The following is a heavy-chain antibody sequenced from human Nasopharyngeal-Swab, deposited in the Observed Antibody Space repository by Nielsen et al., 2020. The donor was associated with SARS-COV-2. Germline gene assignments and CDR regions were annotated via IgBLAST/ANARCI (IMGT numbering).Heavy chain of an antibody. Sequence: GESLKISCAASGFTFSSYGMHWVRQAPGKGLEWVAVISYDGSNKYYADSVKGRFTISRDNSKNTLYLQMNSLRAEDTAVYYCARDLVVGATNYYYGMDVWGQGTTVTVSS. CDR2: ISYDGSNK. J-gene: IGHJ6*02. V-gene: IGHV3-30*03. D-gene: IGHD1-26*01. CDR1: GFTFSSYG. CDR3: ARDLVVGATNYYYGMDV.